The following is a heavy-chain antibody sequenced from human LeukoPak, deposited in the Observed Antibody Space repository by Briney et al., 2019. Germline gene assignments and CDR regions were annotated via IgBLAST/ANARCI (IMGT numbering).Heavy chain of an antibody. CDR3: AGASGRIAVACTSNNRFDP. CDR2: IYYSGST. J-gene: IGHJ5*02. CDR1: GGSISSSSSY. V-gene: IGHV4-39*07. D-gene: IGHD6-19*01. Sequence: SETLSLTCTVSGGSISSSSSYWGWIRQPPGKGLEWIGSIYYSGSTYYNPSLKSRVAISVDTSKNHFSLNLSSVTAADTAVYYRAGASGRIAVACTSNNRFDPWGQGTLVTVSS.